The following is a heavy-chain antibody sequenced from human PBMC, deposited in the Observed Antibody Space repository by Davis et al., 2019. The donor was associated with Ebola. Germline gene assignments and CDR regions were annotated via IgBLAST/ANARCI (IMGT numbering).Heavy chain of an antibody. V-gene: IGHV3-7*01. CDR1: GFVFNDYW. CDR2: IKQDGSDK. J-gene: IGHJ4*02. Sequence: GESLKISCVTSGFVFNDYWMSWVRQAPGKGPEWVGKIKQDGSDKYYGDFVKGRFTISRDNAKNTLYLQMNGLRHEDTAVYYCVTGGSGWNYWGQGTLVTVSS. CDR3: VTGGSGWNY. D-gene: IGHD6-19*01.